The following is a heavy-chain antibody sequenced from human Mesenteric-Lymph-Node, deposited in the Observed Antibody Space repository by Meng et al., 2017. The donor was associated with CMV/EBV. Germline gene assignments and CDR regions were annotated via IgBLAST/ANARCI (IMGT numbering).Heavy chain of an antibody. CDR1: GFTFSSYE. CDR2: ISASSSDI. Sequence: GESLKISCAASGFTFSSYEMSWVRQAPGKGLEWVSFISASSSDIYYADSVKGRFTISRDNAKNSLYLQMNSLRAEDTAVYYCARSPYGGPLGYWGQGTLVTVSS. V-gene: IGHV3-21*01. CDR3: ARSPYGGPLGY. J-gene: IGHJ4*02. D-gene: IGHD4-23*01.